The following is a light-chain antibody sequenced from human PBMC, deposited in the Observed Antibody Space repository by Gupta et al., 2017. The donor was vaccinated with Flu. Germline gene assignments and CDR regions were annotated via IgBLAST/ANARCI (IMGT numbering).Light chain of an antibody. V-gene: IGKV1-39*01. CDR2: DVS. Sequence: DIQMTPSPSSLSASVGDRVTISCRASQSVSGDVNWYQQRPGKAPKLLISDVSNLQSGVPSTCRGSGSVTDFTRTISNLKPEHSETYYCQQGFGVPRTFGGGTKVDIK. CDR1: QSVSGD. CDR3: QQGFGVPRT. J-gene: IGKJ4*01.